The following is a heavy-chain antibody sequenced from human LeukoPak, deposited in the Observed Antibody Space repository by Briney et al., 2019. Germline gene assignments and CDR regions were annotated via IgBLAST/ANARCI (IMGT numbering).Heavy chain of an antibody. V-gene: IGHV3-21*01. Sequence: PGGSLRLSCAASGFTFSSYSMNWVRQAPGKGLEWVSSISSSSSYIYYADSVKGRFTISRDNAKNSLYLQMNSLRAEDTAAYYCARDYGSGSYYFGYWGQGTLVTVSS. J-gene: IGHJ4*02. CDR1: GFTFSSYS. CDR3: ARDYGSGSYYFGY. CDR2: ISSSSSYI. D-gene: IGHD3-10*01.